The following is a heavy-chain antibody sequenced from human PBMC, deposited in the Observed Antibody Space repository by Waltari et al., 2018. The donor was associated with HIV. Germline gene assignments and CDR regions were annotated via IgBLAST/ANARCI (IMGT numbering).Heavy chain of an antibody. Sequence: QLQLQESGPGLVKPSETLSLTCTVSGGSISSNTYYWGWIRQPPGKGLEWIGSVSYSGNTYYNPSLKSRVTISVDTSKNRFSLKLSSVTAADTAVYYCGSVAVFYFDYWGQGTLVTVSS. D-gene: IGHD6-19*01. CDR3: GSVAVFYFDY. CDR2: VSYSGNT. V-gene: IGHV4-39*01. CDR1: GGSISSNTYY. J-gene: IGHJ4*02.